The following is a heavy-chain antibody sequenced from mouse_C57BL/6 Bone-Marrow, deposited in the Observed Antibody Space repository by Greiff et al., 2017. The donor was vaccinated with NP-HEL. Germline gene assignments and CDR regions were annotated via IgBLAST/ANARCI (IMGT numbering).Heavy chain of an antibody. CDR3: ARGGLRPWYFDV. CDR2: INPSSGYT. D-gene: IGHD2-4*01. V-gene: IGHV1-4*01. Sequence: QVQLQQSGAELARPGASVKMSCKASGYTFTSYTMHWVKQRPGQGLEWIGYINPSSGYTKYNQKFKDKATLTADKASSTAYMHLSSLTSEDSAVSSCARGGLRPWYFDVWGTGTTVTVSS. J-gene: IGHJ1*03. CDR1: GYTFTSYT.